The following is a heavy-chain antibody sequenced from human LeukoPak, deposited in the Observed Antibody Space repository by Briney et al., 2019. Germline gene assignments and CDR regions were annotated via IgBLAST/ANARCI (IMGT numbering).Heavy chain of an antibody. D-gene: IGHD3-10*01. J-gene: IGHJ4*02. CDR3: ARYYYGLS. CDR2: IKQDGSEK. Sequence: PGGSLRLSCAASGFTFSNYWMHWVRQAPGKGLEWVANIKQDGSEKYYVGSVKGRFSISRDNAKNSVYLQMNSLRAEDTAVYYCARYYYGLSWGQGTLVTVSS. CDR1: GFTFSNYW. V-gene: IGHV3-7*01.